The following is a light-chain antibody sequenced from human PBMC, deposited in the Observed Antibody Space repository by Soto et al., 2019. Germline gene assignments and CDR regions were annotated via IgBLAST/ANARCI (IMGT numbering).Light chain of an antibody. V-gene: IGKV3-20*01. CDR3: QQYGGSMT. Sequence: ERLLRHSQETLSLYPRERATLSCRASQSVRSERLAWYQQKRGQAPTLLIFDASSRASGTPERFSGSGSGTDFTLTISRLEPEDFAVYYCQQYGGSMTFGQGTKVDIK. CDR2: DAS. CDR1: QSVRSER. J-gene: IGKJ1*01.